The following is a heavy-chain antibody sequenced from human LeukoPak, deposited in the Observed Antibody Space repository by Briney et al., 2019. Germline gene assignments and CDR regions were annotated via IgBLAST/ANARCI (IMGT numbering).Heavy chain of an antibody. CDR1: GYTFTAYY. CDR3: AREGFCTGSKCPAEY. D-gene: IGHD2-8*02. J-gene: IGHJ4*02. CDR2: INPNTGGT. Sequence: ASVKVSCKASGYTFTAYYMYWVRQAPGQGLEWMGWINPNTGGTNSAQKFQGRVTMTRDTSISTAYMELKRLSSDDTAVYFCAREGFCTGSKCPAEYWGQGTLVTVSS. V-gene: IGHV1-2*02.